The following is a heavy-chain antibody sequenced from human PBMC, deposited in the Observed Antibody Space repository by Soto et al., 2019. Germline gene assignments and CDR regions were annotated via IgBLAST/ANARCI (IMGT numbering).Heavy chain of an antibody. CDR3: ARSYRRYCSGGSCYSYYYYYMNV. V-gene: IGHV4-4*02. CDR2: IYYSGST. Sequence: SETLSLTCAVSGGTISSSNWWTWVRQPPGKGLEWIGYIYYSGSTNYNPSLKSRVTISVDTSKNQFSLKLSSVTAADTAVYYCARSYRRYCSGGSCYSYYYYYMNVWGKGTTVTVSS. CDR1: GGTISSSNW. J-gene: IGHJ6*03. D-gene: IGHD2-15*01.